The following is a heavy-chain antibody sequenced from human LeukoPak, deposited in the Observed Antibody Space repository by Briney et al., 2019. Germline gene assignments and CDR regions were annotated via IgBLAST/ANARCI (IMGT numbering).Heavy chain of an antibody. D-gene: IGHD4-17*01. CDR1: GGSFSGYY. V-gene: IGHV4-34*01. CDR2: INHSGST. CDR3: ARAGYGDYNWFDP. J-gene: IGHJ5*02. Sequence: SETLSLTCAVYGGSFSGYYWSWIRQPPGKGLEWIGEINHSGSTNYNPSLQSRVTISVDTSKNQFSLKLSSVTAADTAVYYCARAGYGDYNWFDPWGQGTLVTVSS.